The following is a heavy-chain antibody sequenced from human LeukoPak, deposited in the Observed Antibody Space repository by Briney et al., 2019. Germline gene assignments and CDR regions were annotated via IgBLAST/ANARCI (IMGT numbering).Heavy chain of an antibody. CDR3: AKVRQFTAATGTGLDY. J-gene: IGHJ4*02. Sequence: GRSLRLSCAASGFTFSNYGMHWVRQTPGKGLDWVAVIWHDGSIKYYADSVGGRFTISRDNSMNTVYLQMNSLRAEDTAVYYCAKVRQFTAATGTGLDYWGQGTLVTVSS. D-gene: IGHD6-13*01. CDR2: IWHDGSIK. V-gene: IGHV3-33*03. CDR1: GFTFSNYG.